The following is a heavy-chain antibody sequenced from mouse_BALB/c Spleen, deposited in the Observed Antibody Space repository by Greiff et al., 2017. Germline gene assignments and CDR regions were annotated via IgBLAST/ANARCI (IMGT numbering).Heavy chain of an antibody. J-gene: IGHJ3*01. CDR1: GFNITDTY. CDR3: SRWDLYGSCAY. V-gene: IGHV14-3*02. D-gene: IGHD2-2*01. Sequence: VQLQQSGAELVKPGASVKLSCTASGFNITDTYMHWVQQRPEQGLEWIGRIDPANGNTKYDPKFQGQATITADTSSNTAYLQLSSLTSEDAAVYYVSRWDLYGSCAYWGQGTLVTVSA. CDR2: IDPANGNT.